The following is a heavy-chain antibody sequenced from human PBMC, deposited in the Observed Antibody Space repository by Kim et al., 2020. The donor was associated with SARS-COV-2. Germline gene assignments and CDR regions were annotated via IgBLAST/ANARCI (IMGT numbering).Heavy chain of an antibody. CDR1: GFTFSSYG. CDR3: AKDLIPFTMVRGVTFDY. D-gene: IGHD3-10*01. J-gene: IGHJ4*02. Sequence: GGSLRLSCAASGFTFSSYGMHWVRQAPGKGLEWVAVISYDGSNKYYADSVKGRFTISRDNSKNTLYLQMNSLRAEDTAVYYCAKDLIPFTMVRGVTFDYWGQGTLVTVSS. V-gene: IGHV3-30*18. CDR2: ISYDGSNK.